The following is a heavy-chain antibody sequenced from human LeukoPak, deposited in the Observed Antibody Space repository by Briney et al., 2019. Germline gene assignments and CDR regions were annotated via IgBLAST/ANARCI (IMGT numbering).Heavy chain of an antibody. D-gene: IGHD4-17*01. CDR3: AKRPSDYGDYVSYFDY. CDR2: ISDEGRSK. CDR1: GFSFISYG. J-gene: IGHJ4*02. Sequence: PGGSLRLSCAASGFSFISYGMHWVRQAPGKGREWVGVISDEGRSKDYAGSVKGRFTIPRDNSKDTLYMQMNSLRAADTAVYYCAKRPSDYGDYVSYFDYWGRGTLVTVSS. V-gene: IGHV3-30*18.